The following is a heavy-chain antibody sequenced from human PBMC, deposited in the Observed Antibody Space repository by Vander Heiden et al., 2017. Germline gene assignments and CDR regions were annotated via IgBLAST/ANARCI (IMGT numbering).Heavy chain of an antibody. D-gene: IGHD3-10*01. V-gene: IGHV4-39*01. CDR2: LFYSGTT. CDR1: GGSISSSRYY. Sequence: QVQLQESGPGLVKPSETLSLTCTVSGGSISSSRYYLGWIRQPPGKGLEWIGSLFYSGTTYYNPSLRTPVTISIDTPRNQFSLRLSSVTAADTAVYYCARLSSDYYGSGSYYKADYWGQGTLVTVSS. J-gene: IGHJ4*02. CDR3: ARLSSDYYGSGSYYKADY.